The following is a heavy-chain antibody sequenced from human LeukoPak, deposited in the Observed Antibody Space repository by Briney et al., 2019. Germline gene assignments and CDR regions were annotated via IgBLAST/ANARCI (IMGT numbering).Heavy chain of an antibody. V-gene: IGHV1-18*01. CDR3: ARSRSETANSWFDP. J-gene: IGHJ5*02. CDR2: ISAYNGNT. Sequence: GASVKVSCKASGYTFTSYGISWVRQAPGQGLEWMGWISAYNGNTNYAQKLQGRVTMTTDTSTSTAYMELRGLRSDDTAVYYCARSRSETANSWFDPWGQGTLVTVSS. D-gene: IGHD5-18*01. CDR1: GYTFTSYG.